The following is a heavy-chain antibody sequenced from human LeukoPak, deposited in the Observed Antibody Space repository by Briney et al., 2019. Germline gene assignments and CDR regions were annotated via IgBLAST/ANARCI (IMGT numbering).Heavy chain of an antibody. CDR3: ARADGTNSGTNAFDV. CDR2: ISTYTGRA. V-gene: IGHV1-18*01. Sequence: AASVKVSCKTSGYRFNVYDILWVRQAPGHGLDYVGWISTYTGRANYAQKFQGRVSVITDTSTSTAYLELTNLTSSDTGLYYCARADGTNSGTNAFDVCGLGTMVTVAS. J-gene: IGHJ3*01. CDR1: GYRFNVYD. D-gene: IGHD4-23*01.